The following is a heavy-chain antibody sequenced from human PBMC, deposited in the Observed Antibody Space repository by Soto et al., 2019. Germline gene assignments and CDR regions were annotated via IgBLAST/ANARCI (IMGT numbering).Heavy chain of an antibody. J-gene: IGHJ4*02. Sequence: EVQLLESGGGLVQPGGSLRLSCAASGFTFDNYAMSWVRQAPGKGLEWVSSISDSGGYTYYAASVKGRFTISRDNSKNTLYLQMNSLRAEDTAIYYCAKDGVRITVFGGKAGLDFWGQGTLVTVSS. CDR3: AKDGVRITVFGGKAGLDF. D-gene: IGHD3-3*01. CDR2: ISDSGGYT. CDR1: GFTFDNYA. V-gene: IGHV3-23*01.